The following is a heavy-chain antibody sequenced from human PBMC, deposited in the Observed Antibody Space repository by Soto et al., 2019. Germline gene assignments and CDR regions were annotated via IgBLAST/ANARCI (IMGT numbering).Heavy chain of an antibody. CDR3: ARHIAVAGSDYYYGMDV. V-gene: IGHV5-10-1*01. CDR2: IDPSDSYT. Sequence: GESLKISCKGSGYSFTSYWISWVRQMPGKGLEWMGRIDPSDSYTNYSPSFQGHVTISADKSISTAYLQWSSLKASDTAMYYCARHIAVAGSDYYYGMDVWGQGTTVT. CDR1: GYSFTSYW. J-gene: IGHJ6*02. D-gene: IGHD6-19*01.